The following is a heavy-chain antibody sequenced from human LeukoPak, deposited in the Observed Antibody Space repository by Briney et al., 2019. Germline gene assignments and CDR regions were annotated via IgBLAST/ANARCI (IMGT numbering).Heavy chain of an antibody. J-gene: IGHJ4*02. D-gene: IGHD3-10*01. CDR1: GGSISSYY. V-gene: IGHV4-59*12. CDR3: ASANGSGKTYRIDY. Sequence: SETLSLTCTVSGGSISSYYWSWIRQPPGKGLEWIGYIYYSGSTNYNPSLKSRVTISVDMSKNQFSLKLSSVTAADTAVYYCASANGSGKTYRIDYWGQGTLVTVSS. CDR2: IYYSGST.